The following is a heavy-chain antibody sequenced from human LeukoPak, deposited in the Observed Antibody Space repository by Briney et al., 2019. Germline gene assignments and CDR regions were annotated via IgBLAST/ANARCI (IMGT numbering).Heavy chain of an antibody. D-gene: IGHD4-23*01. CDR2: IYHTGNN. CDR1: GXSISTNNG. V-gene: IGHV4-4*02. CDR3: ARTPRGGNSAFDY. J-gene: IGHJ4*02. Sequence: SETLSLTCAVSGXSISTNNGWSWVRQPPGKGLGWIGEIYHTGNNNYNPSLKSRVTMSVDKSNNQFSLRLSSVTAADTAVYFCARTPRGGNSAFDYWGQGTLVTVSS.